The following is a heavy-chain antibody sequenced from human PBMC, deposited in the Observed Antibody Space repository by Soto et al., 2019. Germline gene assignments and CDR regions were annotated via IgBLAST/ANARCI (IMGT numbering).Heavy chain of an antibody. CDR2: TYYRSKWYN. CDR3: AKTRLPSDAFDI. J-gene: IGHJ3*02. CDR1: GDSVSSNSAD. Sequence: PXXTLSLTWAISGDSVSSNSADWNWLRQSPSRGLEWLGRTYYRSKWYNDYAVSVKSRITINPDTSKNQFSLQLNSVTPEDTAVYYCAKTRLPSDAFDIWGQGTMVTVSS. D-gene: IGHD4-17*01. V-gene: IGHV6-1*01.